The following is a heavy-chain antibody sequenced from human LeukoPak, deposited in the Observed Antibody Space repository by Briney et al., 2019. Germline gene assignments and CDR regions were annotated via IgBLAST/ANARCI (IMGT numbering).Heavy chain of an antibody. CDR1: GFTFSSYW. J-gene: IGHJ4*02. Sequence: AGSLRRSCAAYGFTFSSYWMSWDRQAPGKGLEGVANIKEDGSEKYYVDSVKGSFTISRYNAKNSLYLQMNSLGAEDTAVYSCARDLGYGSGSFFDYWGQGTLVTVSS. D-gene: IGHD3-10*01. CDR3: ARDLGYGSGSFFDY. CDR2: IKEDGSEK. V-gene: IGHV3-7*01.